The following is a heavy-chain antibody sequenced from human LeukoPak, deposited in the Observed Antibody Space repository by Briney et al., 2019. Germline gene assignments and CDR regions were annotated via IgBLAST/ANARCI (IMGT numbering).Heavy chain of an antibody. CDR2: ISGSGGST. CDR1: GFTFSSYA. CDR3: AKVSNFWSGYYPYYFDY. J-gene: IGHJ4*02. Sequence: PGGSLRLYCAASGFTFSSYAMSWVRQAPGKGLEWVSAISGSGGSTYYADSVKGRFTISRDNSKNTLYLQMNSLRAEDTAVYYCAKVSNFWSGYYPYYFDYWGQGTLVTVSS. D-gene: IGHD3-3*01. V-gene: IGHV3-23*01.